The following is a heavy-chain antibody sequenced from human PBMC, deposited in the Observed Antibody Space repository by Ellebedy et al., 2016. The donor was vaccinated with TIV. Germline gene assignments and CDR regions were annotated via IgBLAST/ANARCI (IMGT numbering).Heavy chain of an antibody. J-gene: IGHJ5*02. CDR1: QFSFSNFA. CDR3: ARGASGLDP. CDR2: INRGGGIL. V-gene: IGHV3-23*01. D-gene: IGHD3-10*01. Sequence: GGSLRLXXAAAQFSFSNFAMTWVRQAPGRGLEWVSVINRGGGILYHADSVKGRFKISRDNSKNTLYLQMNSLRDDDSAVYYCARGASGLDPWGQGTLVTVSS.